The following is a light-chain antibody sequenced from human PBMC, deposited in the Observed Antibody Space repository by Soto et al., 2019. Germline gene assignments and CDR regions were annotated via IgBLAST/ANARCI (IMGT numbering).Light chain of an antibody. Sequence: EIVLTQSPATLSLSPGERATLSCRASQSVADYLAWYQQKPGQAPKLLIYGSTNRATGIPARFSGSGPGTDFTLTISSLEPEDFAVYYCQQYGSSPLTFGGGTKVDIK. CDR1: QSVADY. CDR2: GST. J-gene: IGKJ4*01. CDR3: QQYGSSPLT. V-gene: IGKV3-20*01.